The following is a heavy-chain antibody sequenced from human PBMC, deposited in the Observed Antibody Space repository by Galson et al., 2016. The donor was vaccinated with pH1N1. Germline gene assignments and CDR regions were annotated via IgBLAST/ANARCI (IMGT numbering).Heavy chain of an antibody. CDR3: AREGCSHSDTYYFGMDV. CDR2: ISAYNGNT. Sequence: SVKVSCKASGYTFTTFGVSWVRQAPGQGLEWMGWISAYNGNTNYAQKVQGRVTRTTDTSTSTAYMELRSLRSVDTAVYYCAREGCSHSDTYYFGMDVWGQGTTVTVSS. CDR1: GYTFTTFG. V-gene: IGHV1-18*01. J-gene: IGHJ6*02. D-gene: IGHD2-15*01.